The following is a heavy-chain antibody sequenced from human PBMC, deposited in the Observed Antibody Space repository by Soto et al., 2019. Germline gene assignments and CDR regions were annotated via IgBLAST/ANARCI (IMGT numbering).Heavy chain of an antibody. D-gene: IGHD3-3*01. J-gene: IGHJ3*02. Sequence: PGESLKISCKGSGYSFTSYWIGWVRQMPGKGLEWIGIIYPGDSDTRYSPSFQGQVTISADKSISTAYLQWSSLKASDTAMYYCARQGGSSTVWSGYYRRGAFDIWGQGTMVTVS. CDR3: ARQGGSSTVWSGYYRRGAFDI. CDR2: IYPGDSDT. V-gene: IGHV5-51*01. CDR1: GYSFTSYW.